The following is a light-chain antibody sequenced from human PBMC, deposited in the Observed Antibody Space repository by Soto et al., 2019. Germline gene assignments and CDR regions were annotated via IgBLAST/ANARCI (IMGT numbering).Light chain of an antibody. J-gene: IGLJ1*01. V-gene: IGLV1-44*01. CDR2: SNN. CDR1: SSNIGSNT. Sequence: QSVLTQPPSASGTPGQRVTISCSGSSSNIGSNTVNWYQQLPGTAPKLLIYSNNQRPSGVPDRFSGSKSGTSASLAISGLQSEDEADYYCAAWDDSLNGPGYVFGTGTKVT. CDR3: AAWDDSLNGPGYV.